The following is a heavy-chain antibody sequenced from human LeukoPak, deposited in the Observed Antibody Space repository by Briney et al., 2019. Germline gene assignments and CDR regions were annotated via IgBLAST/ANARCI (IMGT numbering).Heavy chain of an antibody. CDR2: IIPIFGTA. CDR3: ARDRGYSGYDPFDY. D-gene: IGHD5-12*01. CDR1: GGTFSSYA. V-gene: IGHV1-69*06. J-gene: IGHJ4*02. Sequence: SAKVSCKASGGTFSSYAISWVRQAPGQGLEWMGGIIPIFGTANYAQKFQGRVTITADKSTSTAYMELSSLRSEDTAVYYCARDRGYSGYDPFDYWGQGTLVTVSS.